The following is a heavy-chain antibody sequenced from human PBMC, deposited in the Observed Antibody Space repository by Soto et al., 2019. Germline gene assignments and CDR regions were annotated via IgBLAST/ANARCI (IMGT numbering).Heavy chain of an antibody. J-gene: IGHJ6*02. CDR1: GYSFTAYG. D-gene: IGHD6-19*01. CDR2: ISPYNGNT. V-gene: IGHV1-18*01. Sequence: ASVKVSCKSSGYSFTAYGVTWVRQAQGQGLELLGWISPYNGNTKYGQDLQGRLSMTAELSTGTVYMELTSLRSDDTAVYYCARSGWNAPYYSHGLDVWGQGTTVTVSS. CDR3: ARSGWNAPYYSHGLDV.